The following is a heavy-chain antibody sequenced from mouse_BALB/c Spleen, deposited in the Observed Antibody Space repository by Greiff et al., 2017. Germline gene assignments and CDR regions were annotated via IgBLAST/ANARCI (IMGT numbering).Heavy chain of an antibody. CDR1: GYTFTSYW. V-gene: IGHV1-7*01. CDR2: INPSTGYT. Sequence: QVQLQQSGAELAKPGASVKMSCKASGYTFTSYWMHWVKQRPGQGLEWIGYINPSTGYTEYNQKFKDKATLTADKSSSTAYMQLSSLTSEDSAVYYCASAWFAYWGQGTLVTVSA. CDR3: ASAWFAY. J-gene: IGHJ3*01.